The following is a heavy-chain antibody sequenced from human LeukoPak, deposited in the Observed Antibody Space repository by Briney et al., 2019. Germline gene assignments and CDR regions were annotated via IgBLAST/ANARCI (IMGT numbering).Heavy chain of an antibody. D-gene: IGHD3-9*01. CDR2: INSDGSST. J-gene: IGHJ3*02. Sequence: GGSLTLSCAASGFTFSSYWMHWVRQVPGQGLVWVSQINSDGSSTTYADSVKGRFTISRDNTRNTLILQMDCLRAEDTAVYYCVKDEVLRYLDWSKGPFDIWGQGTMVTVSS. V-gene: IGHV3-74*01. CDR1: GFTFSSYW. CDR3: VKDEVLRYLDWSKGPFDI.